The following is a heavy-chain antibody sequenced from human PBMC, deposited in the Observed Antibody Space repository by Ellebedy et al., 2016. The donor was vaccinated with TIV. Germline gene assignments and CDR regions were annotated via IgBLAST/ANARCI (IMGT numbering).Heavy chain of an antibody. J-gene: IGHJ4*02. V-gene: IGHV3-21*06. CDR2: IRSIGSDK. D-gene: IGHD3-10*01. Sequence: GESLKISCVASGFTFSNYNMNWVRQSPGKGLEWVSPIRSIGSDKYYAESVKGRFTISRDNAQNTPFLHMNSLRVEETAVYYCARAVGNSGTGAPYWGQGTLVSVSS. CDR1: GFTFSNYN. CDR3: ARAVGNSGTGAPY.